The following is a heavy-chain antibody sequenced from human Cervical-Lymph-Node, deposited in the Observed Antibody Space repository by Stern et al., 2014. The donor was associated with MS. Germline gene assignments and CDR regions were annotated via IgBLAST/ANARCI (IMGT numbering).Heavy chain of an antibody. D-gene: IGHD6-13*01. J-gene: IGHJ4*02. CDR3: ARVIAAAAFDY. V-gene: IGHV4-61*02. CDR1: GGSISSGSYY. CDR2: IYTSGST. Sequence: VQLVESGPGLVKPSQTLSLTCTVSGGSISSGSYYWSWIRQPAGKGLEWIGRIYTSGSTNYNPSPKSRVTISVDTSKNQFSLKLSSVTAADTAVYYCARVIAAAAFDYWGQGTLVTVSS.